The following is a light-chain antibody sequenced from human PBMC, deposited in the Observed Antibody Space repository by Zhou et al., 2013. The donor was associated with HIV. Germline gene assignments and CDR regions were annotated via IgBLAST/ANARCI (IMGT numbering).Light chain of an antibody. J-gene: IGKJ2*01. CDR3: QQYNTFPV. CDR2: AAS. Sequence: DIQMTQSPSSLSASVGDGITITCRASQDITNYLAWYQQSPGKVPRLLIYAASTLQSGVPSRFSGSGSGTEFTLTISSLQPDDFATYYCQQYNTFPVFGQGTKLEI. V-gene: IGKV1-27*01. CDR1: QDITNY.